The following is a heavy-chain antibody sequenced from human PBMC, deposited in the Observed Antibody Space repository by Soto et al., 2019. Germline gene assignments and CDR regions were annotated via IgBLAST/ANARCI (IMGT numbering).Heavy chain of an antibody. CDR3: ARMASFGSLNWFDP. V-gene: IGHV1-8*01. CDR1: GYTFTNND. J-gene: IGHJ5*02. Sequence: ASVKFSCKASGYTFTNNDVTWVRQATGKGLEWMGWMNPGSGDTGYAQKFQGRVTMTRNISIATAYMELSSLRSEDTAIYYCARMASFGSLNWFDPWGQGTLVTVSS. CDR2: MNPGSGDT. D-gene: IGHD5-18*01.